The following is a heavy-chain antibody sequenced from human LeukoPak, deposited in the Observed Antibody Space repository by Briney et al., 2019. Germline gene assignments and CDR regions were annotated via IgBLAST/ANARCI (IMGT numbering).Heavy chain of an antibody. J-gene: IGHJ4*02. D-gene: IGHD4-17*01. Sequence: ASVKVSCKTSGYTFTSYGISWVRQAPGQGLEWMGWISAYNGNTDSAQKLQGRVTMTTDTSTSTAYMELRSLRSDDTAIYYCARDRAPTTRGIDYWGQGTLVTVSS. CDR2: ISAYNGNT. V-gene: IGHV1-18*01. CDR3: ARDRAPTTRGIDY. CDR1: GYTFTSYG.